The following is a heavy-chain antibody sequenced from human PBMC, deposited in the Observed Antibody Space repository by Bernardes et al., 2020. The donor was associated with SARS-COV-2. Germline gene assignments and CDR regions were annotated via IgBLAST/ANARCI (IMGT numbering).Heavy chain of an antibody. CDR3: AKVESDTSGYYALSGYYFDY. V-gene: IGHV3-23*01. CDR1: GFTFSKYT. CDR2: ITCSLGTT. D-gene: IGHD3-22*01. J-gene: IGHJ4*02. Sequence: GGSLRLSCAASGFTFSKYTMSWVRKAPGKGLEWVGSITCSLGTTYNIDSVKGRFAISRDNSKNTLYLQVNSLRAEDTAVYYCAKVESDTSGYYALSGYYFDYWGQGTLVTVSS.